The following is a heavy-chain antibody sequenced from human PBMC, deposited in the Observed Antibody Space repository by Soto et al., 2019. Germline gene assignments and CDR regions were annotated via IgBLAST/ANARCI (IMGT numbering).Heavy chain of an antibody. D-gene: IGHD3-10*01. J-gene: IGHJ4*02. CDR1: GFTFSSYS. CDR3: ARADYGSGSYPGY. CDR2: ISSSSSYI. Sequence: GGSLRLSCAASGFTFSSYSMNWVRQAPGKGLEWVSSISSSSSYIYYADSVKGRFTISRDNAKNSLYLQMNSLRAEDTAVYYCARADYGSGSYPGYWGQGTLVTVS. V-gene: IGHV3-21*01.